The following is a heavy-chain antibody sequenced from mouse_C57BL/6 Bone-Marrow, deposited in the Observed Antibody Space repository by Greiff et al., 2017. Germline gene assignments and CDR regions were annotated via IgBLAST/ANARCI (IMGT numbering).Heavy chain of an antibody. CDR3: ASRGMDY. CDR2: ISSGGSYT. J-gene: IGHJ4*01. CDR1: GFTFSSYG. D-gene: IGHD3-3*01. Sequence: EVKVVESGGDLVKPGGSLKLSCAASGFTFSSYGMSWVRQTPDKRLEWVATISSGGSYTYYPDSVKGRFTISRDNSKNTLYLQMSSLKSEDTAMYYCASRGMDYWGQGTSVTVSS. V-gene: IGHV5-6*01.